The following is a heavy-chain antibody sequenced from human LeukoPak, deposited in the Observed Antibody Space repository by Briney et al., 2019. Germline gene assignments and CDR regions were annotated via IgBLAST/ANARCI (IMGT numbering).Heavy chain of an antibody. CDR3: ARLMAGFDP. CDR1: GGSISSYY. J-gene: IGHJ5*02. V-gene: IGHV4-59*01. Sequence: SETLSLTCTVSGGSISSYYWSWIRRPPGKGLEWIGYIYYSGSTNYNPSLKSRVTISVDTSKNQFSLKLSSVTAADTAVYYCARLMAGFDPWGQGTLVTVSS. CDR2: IYYSGST. D-gene: IGHD5-24*01.